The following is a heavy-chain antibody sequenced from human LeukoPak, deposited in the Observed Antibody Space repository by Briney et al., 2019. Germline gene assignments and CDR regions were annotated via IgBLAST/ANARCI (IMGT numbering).Heavy chain of an antibody. D-gene: IGHD2-15*01. Sequence: GGSLRLSCAASGFTFSTYAMSWVRQVPGKGLDWVSAISSSGGRTYYADSVKGRFTISRDNSKNTLYLQMNSLRAEDTAVYYCAKDIYCVGGGSCYRYFDYWGLGTLVTVSS. CDR2: ISSSGGRT. V-gene: IGHV3-23*01. J-gene: IGHJ4*02. CDR3: AKDIYCVGGGSCYRYFDY. CDR1: GFTFSTYA.